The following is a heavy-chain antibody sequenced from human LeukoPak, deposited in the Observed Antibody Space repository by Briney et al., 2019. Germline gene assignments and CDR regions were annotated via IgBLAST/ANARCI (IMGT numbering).Heavy chain of an antibody. CDR2: ISSSGST. J-gene: IGHJ3*02. V-gene: IGHV4-61*02. CDR3: ARGPYSYDSSGAFDI. CDR1: GDSISSGEYY. D-gene: IGHD3-22*01. Sequence: SETLSLTCTVSGDSISSGEYYWSWIRQPAGKGLEWIVRISSSGSTNYNPSLKSRVTISVETSKNQFSLKLSSVTAADTAVYFCARGPYSYDSSGAFDIWGQGTMVTVSS.